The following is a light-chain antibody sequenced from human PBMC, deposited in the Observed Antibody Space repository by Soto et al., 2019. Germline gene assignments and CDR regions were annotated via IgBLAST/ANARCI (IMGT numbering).Light chain of an antibody. V-gene: IGKV1-5*03. Sequence: RATKSNSSWLAWYQQQPGKAPKLLIYKASSLVSGVPSRFSGSGSGTEFTLTISSLHPDDFASYYYQQLNSHPSFGGGTKVDIK. CDR2: KAS. CDR1: KSNSSW. CDR3: QQLNSHPS. J-gene: IGKJ4*01.